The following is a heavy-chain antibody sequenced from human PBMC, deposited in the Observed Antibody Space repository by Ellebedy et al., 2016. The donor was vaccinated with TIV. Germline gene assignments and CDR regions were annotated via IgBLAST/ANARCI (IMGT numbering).Heavy chain of an antibody. CDR2: INHSGSP. J-gene: IGHJ4*02. CDR1: GGSFSGYY. Sequence: MPSETLSLTCAVYGGSFSGYYWSWIRQPPGKGLEWIGEINHSGSPNYNPSLKSRVTISVDTSKNQFSLKLSSVTAADTAVYYCASTDHLESYYFDYWGQGTLVTVSS. CDR3: ASTDHLESYYFDY. V-gene: IGHV4-34*01. D-gene: IGHD3-3*01.